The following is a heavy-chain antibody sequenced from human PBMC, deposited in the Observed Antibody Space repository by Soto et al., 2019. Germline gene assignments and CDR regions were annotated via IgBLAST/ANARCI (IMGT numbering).Heavy chain of an antibody. CDR2: IKEDGGDQ. Sequence: EVQQVESGGGLVQPGGSLRLSCAVSGFSIRSYWMTWVRQVPGKGLEWVANIKEDGGDQYYADSVKGRFTISRDNGKNSVFLQMNSLRDEDTAMYYCTRQTYFDFWSGREWGQGTLVTVSA. CDR3: TRQTYFDFWSGRE. V-gene: IGHV3-7*05. D-gene: IGHD3-3*01. J-gene: IGHJ4*02. CDR1: GFSIRSYW.